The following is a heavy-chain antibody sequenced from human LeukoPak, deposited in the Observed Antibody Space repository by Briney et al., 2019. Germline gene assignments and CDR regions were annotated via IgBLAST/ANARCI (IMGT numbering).Heavy chain of an antibody. V-gene: IGHV3-74*01. CDR2: INSDGSST. Sequence: GGSLRLSCAASGFTFSSYWMHWVRRAPGKGLVWVSRINSDGSSTSYADSVKGRFTISRDNAKNTLYLQMNSLRAEDTAVYYCARKMRSGNWFDPWGQGTLVTVSS. D-gene: IGHD5-24*01. CDR3: ARKMRSGNWFDP. CDR1: GFTFSSYW. J-gene: IGHJ5*02.